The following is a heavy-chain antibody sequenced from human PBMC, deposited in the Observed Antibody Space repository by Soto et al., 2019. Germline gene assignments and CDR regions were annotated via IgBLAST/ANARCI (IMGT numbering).Heavy chain of an antibody. V-gene: IGHV6-1*01. D-gene: IGHD6-13*01. Sequence: SQTLSLTCAISGDSVSSNSAAWNWIRQSPSRGLEWLGRTYYRSKWYNDYAVSVKSRITINPDTSKNQSSLQLNSVTPQDTAVYYCARDRGGRPKHSSWYGSYYYGMDVWGQGTTVTVSS. CDR2: TYYRSKWYN. CDR3: ARDRGGRPKHSSWYGSYYYGMDV. J-gene: IGHJ6*02. CDR1: GDSVSSNSAA.